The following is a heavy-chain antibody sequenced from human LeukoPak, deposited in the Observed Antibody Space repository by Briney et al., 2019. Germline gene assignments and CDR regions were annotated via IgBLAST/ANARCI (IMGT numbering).Heavy chain of an antibody. CDR1: GFTFSIYE. Sequence: PGGSLRLSCAASGFTFSIYEMNWVRPAPGKGLEWVSYISGSVSTIYYGDSVKGRFTVSRDNAKNSLYLQMNSLRAEDTAVYYCARGVVGLGYYMDVWGKGTTVTISS. J-gene: IGHJ6*03. CDR2: ISGSVSTI. D-gene: IGHD3/OR15-3a*01. CDR3: ARGVVGLGYYMDV. V-gene: IGHV3-48*03.